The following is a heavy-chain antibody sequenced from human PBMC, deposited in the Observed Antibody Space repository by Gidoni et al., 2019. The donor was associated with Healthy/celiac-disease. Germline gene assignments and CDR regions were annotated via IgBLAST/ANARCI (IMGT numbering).Heavy chain of an antibody. CDR1: GFTFSSYS. Sequence: VQLVVSGGGWVQPGGSRGYYCAASGFTFSSYSMNWVRQPPGKGLEWVSYISSSRSTIDYADSVKGRFTSARDNAKNSLYLQMNSLRAEETAVYYCARDKARAGINWFDPWGQGTLVTVSS. J-gene: IGHJ5*02. V-gene: IGHV3-48*01. CDR2: ISSSRSTI. CDR3: ARDKARAGINWFDP. D-gene: IGHD6-13*01.